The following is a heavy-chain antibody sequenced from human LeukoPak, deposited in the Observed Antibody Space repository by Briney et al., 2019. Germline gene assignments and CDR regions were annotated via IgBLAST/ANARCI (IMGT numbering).Heavy chain of an antibody. CDR1: GFTFSSYS. CDR3: ARADYGDSTYYFDY. D-gene: IGHD4-17*01. Sequence: GGSLRLSCAASGFTFSSYSMNWVRQAPGKGLEWVSSISSSSYIYYADSVKGRFTISRDNAKNSLYLQMNSLRAEDTAVYYCARADYGDSTYYFDYWGQGTLVTVSS. CDR2: ISSSSYI. V-gene: IGHV3-21*01. J-gene: IGHJ4*02.